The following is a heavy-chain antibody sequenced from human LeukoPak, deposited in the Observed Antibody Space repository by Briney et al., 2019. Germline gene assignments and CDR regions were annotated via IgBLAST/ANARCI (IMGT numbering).Heavy chain of an antibody. CDR3: ASGLGRYRQGGGSDY. D-gene: IGHD4-23*01. CDR2: IYPGDSDT. V-gene: IGHV5-51*01. Sequence: GESLKISCKGSGYSFTTYWIGWVRQMPGKGLEWMGIIYPGDSDTRYSPSFQGQVTIPADKSISTAYLQWSSLKASDTAMYYCASGLGRYRQGGGSDYWGQGTLVTVSS. J-gene: IGHJ4*02. CDR1: GYSFTTYW.